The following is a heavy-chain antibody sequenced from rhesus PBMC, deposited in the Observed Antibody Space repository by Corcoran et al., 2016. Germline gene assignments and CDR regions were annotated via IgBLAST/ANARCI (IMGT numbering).Heavy chain of an antibody. Sequence: QVQLVQSGAEVKKPGASVKVSCKASGFTFGSYAISWVRQAPGQGLEWMGVIIPLVGITNYPDKLQCRVTINADTSTSTSYMELSSLRSEDTAVDYCARGLYCTGSGCSDEADYWGQGVLVTVSS. CDR1: GFTFGSYA. CDR2: IIPLVGIT. J-gene: IGHJ4*01. D-gene: IGHD2-21*01. CDR3: ARGLYCTGSGCSDEADY. V-gene: IGHV1-198*02.